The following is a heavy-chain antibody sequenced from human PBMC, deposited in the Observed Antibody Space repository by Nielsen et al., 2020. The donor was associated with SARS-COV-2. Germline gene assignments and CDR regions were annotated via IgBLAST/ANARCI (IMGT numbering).Heavy chain of an antibody. V-gene: IGHV4-59*08. J-gene: IGHJ3*01. Sequence: SETLSLTCTVSGGSISDFYWSWIRQPPGKGPEWIGYIHYSGRTTYNPSLKSRVTISIDTSKNQFSLKLTSVTAADTAVYYCARPPDTWGQGTLVAVSS. CDR2: IHYSGRT. CDR1: GGSISDFY. CDR3: ARPPDT.